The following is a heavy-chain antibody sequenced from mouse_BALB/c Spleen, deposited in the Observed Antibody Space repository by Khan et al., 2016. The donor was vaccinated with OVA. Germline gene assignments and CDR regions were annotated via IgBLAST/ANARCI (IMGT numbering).Heavy chain of an antibody. D-gene: IGHD2-1*01. Sequence: VRLQQSGTVLARPGASVKMSCKGSGYTFTNYWMHWVKQRPGQGLEWIGAIYPGNSDTNYNQKFKGRATLTAVTSTSTAYMELNSLTNEDSAVYYCTRNGFGNYESWDYWGQGTTLTVSS. J-gene: IGHJ2*01. CDR3: TRNGFGNYESWDY. CDR2: IYPGNSDT. CDR1: GYTFTNYW. V-gene: IGHV1-5*01.